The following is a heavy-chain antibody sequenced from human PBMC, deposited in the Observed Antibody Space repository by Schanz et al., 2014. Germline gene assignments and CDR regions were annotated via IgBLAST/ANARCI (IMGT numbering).Heavy chain of an antibody. CDR1: GFPFSDYF. CDR2: IGNGGVTI. CDR3: AKIERNED. V-gene: IGHV3-11*01. J-gene: IGHJ4*02. D-gene: IGHD1-1*01. Sequence: VQLVESGGGLVQPGGSLRLSCAASGFPFSDYFMAWIRQPPGRGLEWVSYIGNGGVTIYYADSVKGRFTISRDNSKNTLYLQMKSLRAEDTAVYFCAKIERNEDWGQGTLVTVSS.